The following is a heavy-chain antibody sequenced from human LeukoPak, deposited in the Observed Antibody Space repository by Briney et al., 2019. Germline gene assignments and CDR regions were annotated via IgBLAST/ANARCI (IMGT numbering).Heavy chain of an antibody. CDR3: ARDGGYSYGSDY. J-gene: IGHJ4*02. Sequence: ASVKVSCKASGYTFTNYGISWVRQAPGQGLEWMAWISAYSGNTEYAQKMQGRVTMTRDTSTSTVYMELSSLRSEDTAVYYCARDGGYSYGSDYWGQGTLVTVSS. CDR2: ISAYSGNT. V-gene: IGHV1-18*01. D-gene: IGHD5-18*01. CDR1: GYTFTNYG.